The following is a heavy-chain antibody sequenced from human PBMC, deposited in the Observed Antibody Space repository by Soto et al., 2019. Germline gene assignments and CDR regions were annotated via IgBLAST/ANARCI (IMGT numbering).Heavy chain of an antibody. J-gene: IGHJ4*02. Sequence: SETLSLTCAVSGYSISSGYYWGWIRQPPGKGLEWIGSVYQTGSTYYNPSLKSRITISIDTSTNQFSLRLRSVTAADTAVYYCARTPYGGNSPADYWGQGTLVTVSS. V-gene: IGHV4-38-2*01. D-gene: IGHD2-21*01. CDR3: ARTPYGGNSPADY. CDR1: GYSISSGYY. CDR2: VYQTGST.